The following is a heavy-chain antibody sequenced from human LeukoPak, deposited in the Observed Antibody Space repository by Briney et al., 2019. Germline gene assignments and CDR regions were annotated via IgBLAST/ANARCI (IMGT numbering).Heavy chain of an antibody. Sequence: SETLSLTCAVYGGSFSGYYWSWIRQPPGKGLEWIGEINHSGSTNYNPSLKSRVTISVDTSKNQVSLKLTSVTAADTAVYYCARDKGMVTTPRYFDYWGQGTLVTVSS. CDR2: INHSGST. J-gene: IGHJ4*02. CDR1: GGSFSGYY. D-gene: IGHD2-21*02. V-gene: IGHV4-34*01. CDR3: ARDKGMVTTPRYFDY.